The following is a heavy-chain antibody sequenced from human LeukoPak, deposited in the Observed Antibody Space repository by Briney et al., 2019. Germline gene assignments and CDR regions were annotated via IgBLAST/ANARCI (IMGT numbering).Heavy chain of an antibody. D-gene: IGHD1-1*01. CDR1: GFTFSSYS. CDR3: ARARLRAGTTRYPSDY. CDR2: ISSSSSYI. Sequence: PGGSLRLSCAASGFTFSSYSMNWVRQAPGKGLEWVSSISSSSSYIYYADSVKGRFTISRDNAKNSLYLQMNSLRAEDTAVYYCARARLRAGTTRYPSDYWGQGTLVTVSS. V-gene: IGHV3-21*01. J-gene: IGHJ4*02.